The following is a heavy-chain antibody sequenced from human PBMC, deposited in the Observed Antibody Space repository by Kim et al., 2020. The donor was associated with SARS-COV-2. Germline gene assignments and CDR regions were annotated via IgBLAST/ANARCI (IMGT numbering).Heavy chain of an antibody. Sequence: GGSLRLSCAASGFTFSSYGMHWVRQAPGKGLEWVAVISYDGSNKYYAASVKGRFTISRDNSKNTLYLQMNSLRAEDTAVYYCAKDVRYNWNTGVDYWGQG. J-gene: IGHJ4*02. CDR1: GFTFSSYG. CDR2: ISYDGSNK. V-gene: IGHV3-30*18. CDR3: AKDVRYNWNTGVDY. D-gene: IGHD1-20*01.